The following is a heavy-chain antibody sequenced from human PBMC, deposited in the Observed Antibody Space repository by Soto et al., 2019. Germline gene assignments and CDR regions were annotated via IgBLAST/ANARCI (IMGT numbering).Heavy chain of an antibody. CDR3: TTEFYDFWSGYYSLFDY. CDR2: IKSKTDGGTT. D-gene: IGHD3-3*01. V-gene: IGHV3-15*07. J-gene: IGHJ4*02. Sequence: EVQLVESGGGLVKPGGSLRLSCAASGFTFSNAWMNWVRQAPGKELEWVGRIKSKTDGGTTDYAAPVKGRFTISRDDSKNTLYLQMNSLKTEDTAVYYCTTEFYDFWSGYYSLFDYWGQGTLVTVSS. CDR1: GFTFSNAW.